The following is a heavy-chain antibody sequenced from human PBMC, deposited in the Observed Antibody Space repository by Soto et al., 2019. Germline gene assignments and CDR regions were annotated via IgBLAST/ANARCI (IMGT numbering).Heavy chain of an antibody. D-gene: IGHD3-22*01. Sequence: ASVKGSWPASGYTITSYGISWVRQAPGQGLAWMGWISAYNGNTNYAQKLQGRVTMTTDTSTSTAYMELRSLRSDDTAVYYCARDIPLMQDDRSGYNWPDSWAQATSFPLSS. J-gene: IGHJ5*01. V-gene: IGHV1-18*01. CDR3: ARDIPLMQDDRSGYNWPDS. CDR1: GYTITSYG. CDR2: ISAYNGNT.